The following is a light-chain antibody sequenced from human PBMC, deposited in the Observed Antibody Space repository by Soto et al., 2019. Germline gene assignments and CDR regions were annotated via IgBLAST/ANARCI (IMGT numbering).Light chain of an antibody. J-gene: IGLJ1*01. CDR1: SSDVGGYDF. CDR2: EVS. Sequence: QSVLTQPASVSGSPGQSITISCTGTSSDVGGYDFVSWYQYHPGKAPKLIIYEVSTRPSGVSNRFSGSKSGNTASLTISGLQAEDEADYYCSSYTSDWGVFGTGTKVTV. CDR3: SSYTSDWGV. V-gene: IGLV2-14*01.